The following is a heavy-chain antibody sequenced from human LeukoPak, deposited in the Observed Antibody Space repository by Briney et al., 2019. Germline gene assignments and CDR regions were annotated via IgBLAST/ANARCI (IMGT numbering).Heavy chain of an antibody. J-gene: IGHJ3*02. CDR1: GFTFSAYA. Sequence: GGSLRLSCAVSGFTFSAYAMHWVRQAPGKGLEWVAVISYDGSNKYYADSVKGRFTISGDKSKDTLFLQMSSLRPEDTAVYYCSRGPGPIAGAKNPFDIWGQGTMVTVSS. CDR2: ISYDGSNK. D-gene: IGHD1-26*01. V-gene: IGHV3-30*15. CDR3: SRGPGPIAGAKNPFDI.